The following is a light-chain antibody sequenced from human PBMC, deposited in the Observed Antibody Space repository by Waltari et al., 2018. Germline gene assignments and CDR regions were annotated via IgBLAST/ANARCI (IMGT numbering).Light chain of an antibody. CDR3: QKYDRLPAT. CDR2: GAS. V-gene: IGKV3-20*01. Sequence: EIVLTQSPGTLSLSPGERGTLSCRASQSVSRFLAWSQQKPGPAPRPPIYGASTRATGIPDRFSGSGSGKDFSLTISRLEPEDFAVYYCQKYDRLPATFGQGTKVEIK. J-gene: IGKJ1*01. CDR1: QSVSRF.